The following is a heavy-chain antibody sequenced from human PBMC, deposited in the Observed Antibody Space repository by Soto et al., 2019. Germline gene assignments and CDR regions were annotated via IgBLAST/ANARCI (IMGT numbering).Heavy chain of an antibody. CDR3: ARDGPYYYGFAV. V-gene: IGHV4-30-4*01. J-gene: IGHJ6*02. CDR1: GDSISNSDYY. CDR2: IDYSGST. Sequence: SETLSLTCTVSGDSISNSDYYWNWIRQSPGKGLEWIASIDYSGSTYYNPSLKSRVVISADTSKNLFSLKLRSVTAADTALYFCARDGPYYYGFAVWGPGTTVTV.